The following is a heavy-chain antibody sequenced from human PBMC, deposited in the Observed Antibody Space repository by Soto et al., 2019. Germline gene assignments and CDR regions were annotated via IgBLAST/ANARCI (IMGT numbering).Heavy chain of an antibody. V-gene: IGHV4-30-2*01. J-gene: IGHJ4*02. D-gene: IGHD3-3*01. CDR1: GGSISSGGYS. CDR2: IYHSGST. CDR3: ASAVMESLAIDY. Sequence: PSETLSLTCAVSGGSISSGGYSWSWIRQPPGKGLEWIGYIYHSGSTYYNPSLKSRVTISVDRSKNQFSLKLSSVTAADTAVYYCASAVMESLAIDYWGQGTLVTVSS.